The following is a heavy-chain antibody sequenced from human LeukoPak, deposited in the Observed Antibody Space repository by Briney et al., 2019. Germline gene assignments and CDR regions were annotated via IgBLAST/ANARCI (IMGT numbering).Heavy chain of an antibody. CDR1: GYTSTSYG. V-gene: IGHV1-18*01. CDR2: ISAYNGNT. J-gene: IGHJ6*02. CDR3: ARDHMTTTGFGMDV. Sequence: RASVKVSCKASGYTSTSYGISWVRQAPGQGLEWMGWISAYNGNTNYAQKLQGRVTMTTDTSTSTAYMELRSLRSDDTAVYYCARDHMTTTGFGMDVWGQGTTVTVSS. D-gene: IGHD4-17*01.